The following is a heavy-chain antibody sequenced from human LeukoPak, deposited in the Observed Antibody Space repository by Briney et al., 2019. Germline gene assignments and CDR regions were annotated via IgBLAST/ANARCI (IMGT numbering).Heavy chain of an antibody. Sequence: GRSLRLSCAVSGLTFSIYETNWVRQAPGKGLEWVSYISSSGSTIYYEASVKGRFTITRDNAKNSLFLQMNSLRAEDTAVYYCAELGITMIGGVWGKGTTVTISS. CDR1: GLTFSIYE. CDR3: AELGITMIGGV. D-gene: IGHD3-10*02. CDR2: ISSSGSTI. V-gene: IGHV3-48*03. J-gene: IGHJ6*04.